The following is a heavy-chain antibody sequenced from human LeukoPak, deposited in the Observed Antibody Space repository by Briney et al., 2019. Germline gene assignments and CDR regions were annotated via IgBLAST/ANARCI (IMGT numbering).Heavy chain of an antibody. CDR1: GESFSGYY. D-gene: IGHD6-6*01. J-gene: IGHJ3*02. CDR3: ARPSIAARRSAFDI. Sequence: PSETLSLTCAVYGESFSGYYWSWIRQPPGKGLEWIGEINHSGSTNYNPSLKSRVTISVDTSKNQFSLKLSSVTAADTAVYYCARPSIAARRSAFDIWGQGTMVTVSS. V-gene: IGHV4-34*01. CDR2: INHSGST.